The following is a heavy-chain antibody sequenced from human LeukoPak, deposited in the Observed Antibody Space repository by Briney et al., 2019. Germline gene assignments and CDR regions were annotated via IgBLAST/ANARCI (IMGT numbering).Heavy chain of an antibody. CDR1: GFTFSSYW. CDR2: TNSDGSDI. V-gene: IGHV3-74*01. Sequence: GGSLRLSCAASGFTFSSYWMHWVRQGPGKGLVWVSRTNSDGSDISYGDSVKGRFTISRNNAKNTLYLQVNSLRADDTAVYYCARGGNYLLDAFHVWGQGTVVTVSS. CDR3: ARGGNYLLDAFHV. D-gene: IGHD4-23*01. J-gene: IGHJ3*01.